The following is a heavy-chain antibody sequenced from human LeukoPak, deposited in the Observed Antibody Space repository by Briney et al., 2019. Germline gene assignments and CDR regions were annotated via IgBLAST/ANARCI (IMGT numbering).Heavy chain of an antibody. CDR2: IYYSGST. CDR1: GGSISSSTNY. CDR3: ARLAVAGYYYFDY. Sequence: SETLSLTCTVSGGSISSSTNYWGWVRQPPGKGLEGIGSIYYSGSTYYKTSLRSRVTISIDTSKNQFSLKLSSVTAADTAVYYCARLAVAGYYYFDYWGQGTLVTVSS. J-gene: IGHJ4*02. V-gene: IGHV4-39*01. D-gene: IGHD6-19*01.